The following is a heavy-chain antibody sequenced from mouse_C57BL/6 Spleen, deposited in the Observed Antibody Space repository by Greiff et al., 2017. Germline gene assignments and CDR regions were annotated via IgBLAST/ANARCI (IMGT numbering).Heavy chain of an antibody. D-gene: IGHD1-1*01. CDR2: IYPRSGNT. Sequence: QVQLKQSGAELARPGASVKLSCKASGYTFTSYGISWVKQRTGQGLEWIGEIYPRSGNTYYTEKFKGKATLTADQSSSTAYMELRSLTSEYSAVYFCARGDSITTVVATDAMDYWGQGTSVTVSS. CDR3: ARGDSITTVVATDAMDY. CDR1: GYTFTSYG. J-gene: IGHJ4*01. V-gene: IGHV1-81*01.